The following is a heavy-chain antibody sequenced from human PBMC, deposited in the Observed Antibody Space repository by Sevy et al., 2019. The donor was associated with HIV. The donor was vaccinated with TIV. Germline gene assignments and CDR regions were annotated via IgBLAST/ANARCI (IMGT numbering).Heavy chain of an antibody. CDR1: GISFNTSG. V-gene: IGHV3-30*18. Sequence: GGSLRLSCRVSGISFNTSGMHWVRQAPGKGLEWVAVISYHGRDKFYAESVKGRSNISRDNSKNMVYLQIDSLRPEDTAVYYCAKDFTGYNGLDVWGQGTMVTVSS. D-gene: IGHD3-9*01. CDR2: ISYHGRDK. J-gene: IGHJ6*02. CDR3: AKDFTGYNGLDV.